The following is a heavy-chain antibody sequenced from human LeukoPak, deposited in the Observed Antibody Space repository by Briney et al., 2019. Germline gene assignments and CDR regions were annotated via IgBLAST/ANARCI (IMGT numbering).Heavy chain of an antibody. CDR3: ARVARYYDILTGYYLGAFDI. J-gene: IGHJ3*02. D-gene: IGHD3-9*01. CDR2: IYTSGST. CDR1: GGSISSYY. V-gene: IGHV4-4*07. Sequence: SETLSLTCTVSGGSISSYYWSWIRQPAGRGLEWIGRIYTSGSTNYNPSLKSRVTMSVDTSKNQFSLKLSSVTAADTAVYYCARVARYYDILTGYYLGAFDIWGQGTMVTVSS.